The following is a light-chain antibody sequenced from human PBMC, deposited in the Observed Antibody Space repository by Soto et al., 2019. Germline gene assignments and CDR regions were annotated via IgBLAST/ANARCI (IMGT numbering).Light chain of an antibody. CDR3: SSYTSSNTFV. CDR2: DVS. CDR1: SSDVGRYNY. J-gene: IGLJ1*01. Sequence: ALAQPASVSGSPGQSIANSCTGTSSDVGRYNYVSWFQQHPGKAPKLMIYDVSNRPSGVSDRFSGSKSGNTASLTISGLQAEDEADYYCSSYTSSNTFVFGTGTKVTVL. V-gene: IGLV2-14*01.